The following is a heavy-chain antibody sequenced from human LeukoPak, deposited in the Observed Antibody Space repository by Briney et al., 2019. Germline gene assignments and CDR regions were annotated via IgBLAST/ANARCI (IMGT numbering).Heavy chain of an antibody. Sequence: ASVKVSCKASGYTFTGYYMHWVRQAPGQGLEWMGWINPNSGGTNYAQKFQGRVTMTRDTSISTAYMELSRLRSDDTAAYYCARGYCSGGSCYFDYWGQGTLVTVSS. CDR1: GYTFTGYY. V-gene: IGHV1-2*02. D-gene: IGHD2-15*01. J-gene: IGHJ4*02. CDR3: ARGYCSGGSCYFDY. CDR2: INPNSGGT.